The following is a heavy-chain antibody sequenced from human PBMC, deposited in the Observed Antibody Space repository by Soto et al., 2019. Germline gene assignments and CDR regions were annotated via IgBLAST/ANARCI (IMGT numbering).Heavy chain of an antibody. CDR3: ARDRNSFNACDI. CDR1: EFTVGDNY. D-gene: IGHD6-13*01. Sequence: EVQLVESGGGLVQPGGSLRLSCAASEFTVGDNYMSWVRQAPGKGLEWVSITYTVGYTYYADSVKGRFTISRDNSKNTLYRQMNSLRAEDTAVYYCARDRNSFNACDIWGQGTVVTVSS. V-gene: IGHV3-66*01. J-gene: IGHJ3*02. CDR2: TYTVGYT.